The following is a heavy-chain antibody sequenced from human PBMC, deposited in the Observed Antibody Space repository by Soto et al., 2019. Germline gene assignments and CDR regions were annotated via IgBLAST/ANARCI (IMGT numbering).Heavy chain of an antibody. Sequence: SEALSLTCAVYGGSFSGYYWSWIRQPPGKGLEWIGEINHSGSTNYNPSLKSRVTISVDTSKNQFSLKLSSVTAADTAVHYCARGPYYGGNSAYFQHWGQGTLVTVSS. CDR3: ARGPYYGGNSAYFQH. V-gene: IGHV4-34*01. D-gene: IGHD4-17*01. J-gene: IGHJ1*01. CDR1: GGSFSGYY. CDR2: INHSGST.